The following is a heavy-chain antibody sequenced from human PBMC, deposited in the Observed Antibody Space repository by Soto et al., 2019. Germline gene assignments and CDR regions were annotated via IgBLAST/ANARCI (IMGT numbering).Heavy chain of an antibody. J-gene: IGHJ4*02. D-gene: IGHD5-12*01. Sequence: GGSLRLSCAASGFTFSSYAMHWVRQAPGKGLEWVAVISYDGSNKYYADSVKGRFTISRDNSKNTLYLQMNSLRAEDTAVYYCARDARYSGYDSYFDYWGQGTLVTVSS. V-gene: IGHV3-30-3*01. CDR1: GFTFSSYA. CDR3: ARDARYSGYDSYFDY. CDR2: ISYDGSNK.